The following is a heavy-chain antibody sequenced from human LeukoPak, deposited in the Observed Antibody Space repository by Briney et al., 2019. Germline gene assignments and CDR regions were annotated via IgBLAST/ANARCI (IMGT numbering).Heavy chain of an antibody. J-gene: IGHJ5*02. V-gene: IGHV4-34*01. CDR2: INHSGST. Sequence: PSETLSLTCAVYGGSFSGYYWSWIRQPPGKGLEWIGEINHSGSTNYNPSLKSRVTISVDTSKNQFSLKLSSVTAADTAVYSCARGRRGSYRGGYNWFDPWGQGTLVTVSS. CDR1: GGSFSGYY. D-gene: IGHD3-16*02. CDR3: ARGRRGSYRGGYNWFDP.